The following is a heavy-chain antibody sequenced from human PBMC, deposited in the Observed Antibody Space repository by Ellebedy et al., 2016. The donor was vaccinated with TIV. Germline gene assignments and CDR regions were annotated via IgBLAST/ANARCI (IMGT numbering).Heavy chain of an antibody. CDR2: IYHGGSQQ. Sequence: GGSLRPSCAASGFSFRSYWMTWVRQAPGKGLEWVANIYHGGSQQFYVDSVKGRFTISRDNAKNSLYLQMNSLRAEDTAVYYCARRGSYGDYAVQINSWFDRWGQGTLVTVSS. D-gene: IGHD4-17*01. CDR1: GFSFRSYW. CDR3: ARRGSYGDYAVQINSWFDR. J-gene: IGHJ5*02. V-gene: IGHV3-7*01.